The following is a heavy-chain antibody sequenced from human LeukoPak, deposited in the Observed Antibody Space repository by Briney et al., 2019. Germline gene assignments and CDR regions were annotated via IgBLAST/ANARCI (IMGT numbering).Heavy chain of an antibody. J-gene: IGHJ4*02. CDR1: GFTFSKYW. V-gene: IGHV3-74*01. CDR2: INTDGTVT. D-gene: IGHD6-19*01. Sequence: GGSLRLSCAASGFTFSKYWMLWVRQAPGKGLESVSRINTDGTVTTYADSVKGRFTVSRDNADNTMFLQMNSVRDGDTAVYFFAKKQWLAPPPDSWGQGSPVTVSS. CDR3: AKKQWLAPPPDS.